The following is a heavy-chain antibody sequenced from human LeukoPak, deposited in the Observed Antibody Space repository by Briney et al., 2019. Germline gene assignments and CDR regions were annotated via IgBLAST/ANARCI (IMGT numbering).Heavy chain of an antibody. J-gene: IGHJ3*02. CDR3: ARGAEVVVVTSWAFDI. CDR2: INHSGSI. D-gene: IGHD2-21*02. CDR1: GFTFSSYW. Sequence: PGGSLRLSCAASGFTFSSYWMSWVRQAPGKGREWIGEINHSGSINYNPSLKSRATISVDTSKNQFSLTLNSVTAADTAVYYCARGAEVVVVTSWAFDIWGQGIMVTVSS. V-gene: IGHV4-34*01.